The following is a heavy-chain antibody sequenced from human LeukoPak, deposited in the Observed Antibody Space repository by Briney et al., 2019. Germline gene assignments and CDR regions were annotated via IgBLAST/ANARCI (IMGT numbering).Heavy chain of an antibody. D-gene: IGHD6-6*01. V-gene: IGHV3-11*01. CDR2: ISSRGTTK. J-gene: IGHJ4*02. Sequence: GGSLRLSCAASGFAFSDYYMSWIRQAPGKGLEWVSYISSRGTTKYYADSVKGRITISRDNAKNSLFLQVNSLRAEDTAVYYCARDTESGSSHWGQGTLVTVSS. CDR3: ARDTESGSSH. CDR1: GFAFSDYY.